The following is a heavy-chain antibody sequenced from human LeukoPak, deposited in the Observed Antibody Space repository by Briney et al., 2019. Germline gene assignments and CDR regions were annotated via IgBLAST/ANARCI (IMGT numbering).Heavy chain of an antibody. Sequence: GGSLRLSCAASGFTFSNAWMSWVRQAPGKGREWVGRIKSKTDGGTTDYAAPVKGRFTISRDDSKNTLYLQMNSLKTEDTAVYYCTTPLYRDGYTDWGQGTLVTVSS. D-gene: IGHD5-24*01. CDR3: TTPLYRDGYTD. J-gene: IGHJ4*02. CDR1: GFTFSNAW. V-gene: IGHV3-15*01. CDR2: IKSKTDGGTT.